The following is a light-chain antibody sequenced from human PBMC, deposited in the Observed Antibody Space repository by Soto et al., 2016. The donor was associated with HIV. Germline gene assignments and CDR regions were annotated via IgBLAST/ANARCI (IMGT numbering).Light chain of an antibody. Sequence: SYELTQDPAVSVALGQTVRITCQGDTLRNFYASWYQQRPGQAPLLVIYGKNNRPSGIPDRFSGSTSGNMASLTITATQANDEADYYCNSRDNTTNHLVFGGGTKLTVL. CDR3: NSRDNTTNHLV. V-gene: IGLV3-19*01. CDR2: GKN. CDR1: TLRNFY. J-gene: IGLJ2*01.